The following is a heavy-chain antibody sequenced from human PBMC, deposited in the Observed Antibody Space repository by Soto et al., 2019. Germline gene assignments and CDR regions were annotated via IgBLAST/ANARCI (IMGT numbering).Heavy chain of an antibody. CDR2: TYYRSKWYN. CDR3: ARAIAAAGTDWFDP. Sequence: SQTLSLTCVISGDSVSSNSVAWHWIRQSSSRGLEWLGRTYYRSKWYNDYAVSVKGRMTINPDTSKNQFSLQLNSVTPEDTAVYYCARAIAAAGTDWFDPWGQGTLVTVSS. J-gene: IGHJ5*02. CDR1: GDSVSSNSVA. D-gene: IGHD6-13*01. V-gene: IGHV6-1*01.